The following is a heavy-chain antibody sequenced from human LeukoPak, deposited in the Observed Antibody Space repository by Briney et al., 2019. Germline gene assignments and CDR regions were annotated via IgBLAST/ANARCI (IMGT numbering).Heavy chain of an antibody. CDR1: GGSINNFY. CDR3: ARDSSTVTTRHFDY. Sequence: SQTLSLTCTVSGGSINNFYWTWIRQPPGKGLECIGYVYYTGSTYYNPSLKNRVTISVDTSRNQFSLRLNYATAADTAVYYCARDSSTVTTRHFDYWGQGTLVTVSS. V-gene: IGHV4-59*01. CDR2: VYYTGST. J-gene: IGHJ4*02. D-gene: IGHD4-17*01.